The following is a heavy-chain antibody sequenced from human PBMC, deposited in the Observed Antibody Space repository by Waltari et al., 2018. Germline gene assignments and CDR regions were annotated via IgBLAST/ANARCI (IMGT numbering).Heavy chain of an antibody. CDR1: GFTFSSYA. Sequence: EVQLLESGGGLVQPGGSLRLSCAASGFTFSSYAMSWVRQTPGRRLEWVSGISGSGNLYHAESVRGRFTISRDNSKNTLYLQMNSLRAEDTALYYCARATAESCSSRRCYDFDYWGQGALVSVSS. CDR2: ISGSGNL. D-gene: IGHD2-2*01. CDR3: ARATAESCSSRRCYDFDY. J-gene: IGHJ4*02. V-gene: IGHV3-23*01.